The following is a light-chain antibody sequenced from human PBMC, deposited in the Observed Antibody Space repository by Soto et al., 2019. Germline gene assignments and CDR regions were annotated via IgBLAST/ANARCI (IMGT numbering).Light chain of an antibody. Sequence: IQMTQSPSSVSASVGDRVTMTCRASQGVGGWLSWYQQKPGKVPKLLIYATSSLHSGVPSRFSGSGYGTDFTLSISSLQPEDFATYYCQQTHSLPLSFGHGTTVDIK. CDR1: QGVGGW. J-gene: IGKJ3*01. V-gene: IGKV1-12*01. CDR2: ATS. CDR3: QQTHSLPLS.